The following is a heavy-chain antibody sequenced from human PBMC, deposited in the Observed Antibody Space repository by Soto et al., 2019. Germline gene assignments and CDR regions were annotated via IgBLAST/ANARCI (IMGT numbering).Heavy chain of an antibody. D-gene: IGHD5-18*01. J-gene: IGHJ6*02. V-gene: IGHV3-15*07. CDR3: TALDTAMGYYYYAMDV. CDR2: IKSKTEGGTT. Sequence: GGSLRLSCAASGFTFTNAWMNWVRQAPGKGLEWVGRIKSKTEGGTTDYAAPVKGRFIISRDDSKNTLYLQMNSLKTEDTAVYYCTALDTAMGYYYYAMDVWGQGTTVTVSS. CDR1: GFTFTNAW.